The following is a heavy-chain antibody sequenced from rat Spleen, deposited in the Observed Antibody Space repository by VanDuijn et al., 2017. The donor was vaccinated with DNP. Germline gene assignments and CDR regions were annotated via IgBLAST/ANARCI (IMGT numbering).Heavy chain of an antibody. Sequence: EVQLVESGGGLVQPGRSLKLSCVGSGFTSNNYWMTWIRQTPGKGLEWVASITQTGGSTYYRDSVKGRFTISRDNAKSALYLQMNSLRSEDTATYYCATYPYDGTYYSYFDYWGQGVMVTVSS. V-gene: IGHV5-31*01. CDR3: ATYPYDGTYYSYFDY. CDR2: ITQTGGST. CDR1: GFTSNNYW. J-gene: IGHJ2*01. D-gene: IGHD1-12*02.